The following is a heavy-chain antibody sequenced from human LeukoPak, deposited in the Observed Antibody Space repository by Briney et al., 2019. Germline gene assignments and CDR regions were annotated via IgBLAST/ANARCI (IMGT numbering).Heavy chain of an antibody. CDR1: GGSISSYY. D-gene: IGHD6-13*01. J-gene: IGHJ4*02. V-gene: IGHV4-59*01. Sequence: SETLSLTCIVSGGSISSYYWSWIRQPPGKGLEWIGYIYYSGSTNYNPSLKSRVTISVDTSKNQFSLKLSSVTAADTAVYYCASLPHSSSWYYFDYWGQGTLVTVSS. CDR3: ASLPHSSSWYYFDY. CDR2: IYYSGST.